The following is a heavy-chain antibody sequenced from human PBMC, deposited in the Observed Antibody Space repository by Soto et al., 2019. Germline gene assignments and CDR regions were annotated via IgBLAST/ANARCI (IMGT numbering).Heavy chain of an antibody. V-gene: IGHV4-31*03. D-gene: IGHD2-15*01. CDR2: IYYSGST. CDR1: GGSISSGGYY. CDR3: ARRRGCSGAGCYYSGYVWFDP. Sequence: SETLSLTCTVSGGSISSGGYYWSWIRQHPGKGLEWIGYIYYSGSTYYNPSLKSRVTISVDTSKNQFSLKLSSVTAADTAVYYCARRRGCSGAGCYYSGYVWFDPWGQGTQGTVSS. J-gene: IGHJ5*02.